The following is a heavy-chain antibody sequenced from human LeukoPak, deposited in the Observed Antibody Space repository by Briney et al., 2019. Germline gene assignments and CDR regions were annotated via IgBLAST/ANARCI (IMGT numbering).Heavy chain of an antibody. D-gene: IGHD6-6*01. V-gene: IGHV1-46*01. Sequence: ASVKVSCKASGYTFTSYYMHWVRQGPGQGLEWMGIINPSGGSTSYAQKFQGRVTMTRDTSTNTVYMELSSLRSEDTAVFYCVRGASSIAALNPFWYFDLWGSGTLVTVSS. J-gene: IGHJ2*01. CDR1: GYTFTSYY. CDR2: INPSGGST. CDR3: VRGASSIAALNPFWYFDL.